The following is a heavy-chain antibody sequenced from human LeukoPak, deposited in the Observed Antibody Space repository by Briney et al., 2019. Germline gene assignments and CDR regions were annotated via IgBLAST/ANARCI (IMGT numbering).Heavy chain of an antibody. CDR3: ARVPSSSSGWAYCYFDL. CDR1: GGSFSGYY. J-gene: IGHJ2*01. CDR2: INNSGST. V-gene: IGHV4-34*01. D-gene: IGHD6-19*01. Sequence: SETLSLTCAVYGGSFSGYYWSWIRQPPGKGLEWIGEINNSGSTNYNPSLKSRVTISVDTSKNQFSLKLSSVTAADTAVYYCARVPSSSSGWAYCYFDLWGRGTPVTVSS.